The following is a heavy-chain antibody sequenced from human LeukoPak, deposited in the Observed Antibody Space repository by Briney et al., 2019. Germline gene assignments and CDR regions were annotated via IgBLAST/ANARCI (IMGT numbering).Heavy chain of an antibody. CDR2: ISDDGSNK. J-gene: IGHJ2*01. D-gene: IGHD3-10*01. V-gene: IGHV3-30*18. Sequence: GRSLRLSCTASGFTFSTFGMHWVRQAPGKGLDWVAIISDDGSNKYYADSVQGRVTISRDNSKNTLYLQVSSLRAEDTAVYYCAKDSGVVAGHWYFDLWGRGILVSVSS. CDR3: AKDSGVVAGHWYFDL. CDR1: GFTFSTFG.